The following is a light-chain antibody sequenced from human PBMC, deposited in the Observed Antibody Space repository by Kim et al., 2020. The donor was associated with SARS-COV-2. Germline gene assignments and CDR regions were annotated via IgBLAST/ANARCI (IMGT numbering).Light chain of an antibody. CDR3: QQYGRSPWT. J-gene: IGKJ1*01. Sequence: EIVLTQSPGTLSLSPGERATLSCRASQSVYSSYLAWYQQKPGQAPRLHGAISRATGIPDRFSGSGSGTDFTLTISRLEPEDFAVYYCQQYGRSPWTFGQGTKVDIK. CDR1: QSVYSSY. CDR2: GAI. V-gene: IGKV3-20*01.